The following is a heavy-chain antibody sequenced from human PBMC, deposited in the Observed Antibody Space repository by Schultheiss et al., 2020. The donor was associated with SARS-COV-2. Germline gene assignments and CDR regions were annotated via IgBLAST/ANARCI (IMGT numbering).Heavy chain of an antibody. CDR3: AKDFSLGRYYDSSGYVFDY. CDR2: ISYDGSNT. D-gene: IGHD3-22*01. CDR1: GFTFSNYA. V-gene: IGHV3-30-3*01. J-gene: IGHJ4*01. Sequence: GGSLRLSCAASGFTFSNYAMSWVRQAPGKGLEWVAVISYDGSNTYYADSVKGRFTISRDNSKNTLYLQMNSLRAEDTAVYYCAKDFSLGRYYDSSGYVFDYWGQGTLVTVSS.